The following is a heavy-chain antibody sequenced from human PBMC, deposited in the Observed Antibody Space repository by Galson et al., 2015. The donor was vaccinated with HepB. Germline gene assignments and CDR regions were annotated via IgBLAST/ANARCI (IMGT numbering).Heavy chain of an antibody. CDR3: TRGRDYDDYYFNYYGMDV. CDR1: GYSFTTYW. CDR2: LDPTDSYT. D-gene: IGHD4-17*01. V-gene: IGHV5-10-1*01. Sequence: QSGAEVKEPGESLRISCEASGYSFTTYWITWVRQMPGRGLEWMGRLDPTDSYTDYSPSFRGHVTFSVDKSITTAYLQWSSLKASDTAIYYCTRGRDYDDYYFNYYGMDVWGQGTTVTVS. J-gene: IGHJ6*02.